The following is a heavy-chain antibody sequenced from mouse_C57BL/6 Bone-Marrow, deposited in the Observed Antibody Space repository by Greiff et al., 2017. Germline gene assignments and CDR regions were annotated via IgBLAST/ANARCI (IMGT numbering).Heavy chain of an antibody. CDR1: GFTFSSYG. V-gene: IGHV5-6*02. CDR2: ISSGGSYT. CDR3: ARRRLLLGYYFDY. Sequence: EVMLVESGGDLVKPGGSLKLSCAASGFTFSSYGMSWVRQTPDKRLEWVATISSGGSYTYYPDSVKGRFTISRDNAKNTLYLQMSSLKSEDTAMYYCARRRLLLGYYFDYWGQGTTLTVSS. D-gene: IGHD1-1*01. J-gene: IGHJ2*01.